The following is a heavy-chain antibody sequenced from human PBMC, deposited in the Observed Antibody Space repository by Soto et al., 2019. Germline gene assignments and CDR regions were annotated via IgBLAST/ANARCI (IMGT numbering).Heavy chain of an antibody. D-gene: IGHD6-19*01. V-gene: IGHV3-30-3*01. CDR1: GFTFSSYA. J-gene: IGHJ2*01. CDR2: ISYDGSNK. Sequence: QVQLVESGGGVVQPGRSLRLSCAASGFTFSSYAMHWVRQAPGKGLAWVAVISYDGSNKYYADSVKGRFTISRDNSKNTLYLQMNSLRAEDTALYYCARVTIAVAGTAGYFDLWGRGTLVTVSS. CDR3: ARVTIAVAGTAGYFDL.